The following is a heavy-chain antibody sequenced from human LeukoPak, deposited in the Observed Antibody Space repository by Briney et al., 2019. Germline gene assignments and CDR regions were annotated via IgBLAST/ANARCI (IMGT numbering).Heavy chain of an antibody. V-gene: IGHV2-70*11. J-gene: IGHJ5*02. CDR1: GGSISSYYW. Sequence: TTETLSLTCTVSGGSISSYYWSWIRQPAGKALEWLARIDWDDDKYYSTSLKTRLTISKDTSKNQVVLTMTNMDPVDTATYYCARIRIAAAGTGWFDPWGQGTLVTVSS. CDR3: ARIRIAAAGTGWFDP. D-gene: IGHD6-13*01. CDR2: IDWDDDK.